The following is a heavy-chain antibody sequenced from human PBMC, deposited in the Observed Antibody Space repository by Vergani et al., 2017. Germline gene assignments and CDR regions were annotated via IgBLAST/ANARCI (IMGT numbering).Heavy chain of an antibody. CDR1: GGSFSGYY. J-gene: IGHJ5*02. V-gene: IGHV4-34*10. CDR2: INHSGST. CDR3: ARDLSGIAALGNWFDP. D-gene: IGHD6-13*01. Sequence: QLQLQESGPGLVKPSETLSLTCAVYGGSFSGYYWSWIRQPPGKGLEWIGEINHSGSTNYNPSLKSRVTISVDTSKNQFSLKLSSVTAADTAVYYCARDLSGIAALGNWFDPWGQGTLVTVSS.